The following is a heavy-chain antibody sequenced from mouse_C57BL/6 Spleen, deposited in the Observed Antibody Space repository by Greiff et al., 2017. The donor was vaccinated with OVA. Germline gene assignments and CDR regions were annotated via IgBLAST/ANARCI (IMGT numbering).Heavy chain of an antibody. CDR3: ARVGYIYYAMDY. V-gene: IGHV1-53*01. J-gene: IGHJ4*01. CDR2: INPSNGGT. CDR1: GYTFTSYW. D-gene: IGHD1-2*01. Sequence: QVQLKQPGTELVKPGASVKLSCKASGYTFTSYWMHWVKQRPGQGLEWIGNINPSNGGTNYNEKFKSKATLTVDKSSSTAYMQLSSLTSEDSAVYYCARVGYIYYAMDYWGQGTSVTVSS.